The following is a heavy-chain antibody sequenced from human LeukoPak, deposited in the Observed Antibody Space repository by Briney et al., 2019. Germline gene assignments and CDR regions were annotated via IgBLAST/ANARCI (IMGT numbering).Heavy chain of an antibody. V-gene: IGHV3-23*01. CDR1: GFTFSSYA. J-gene: IGHJ3*02. Sequence: PGGSLRLSCAASGFTFSSYAMSWVRQAPGKGLEWVSIINKSGGSTNYADSVKGRFTISRDNSKNTLYLQMNSLRAEDTAVYYCAKELNGDYDAFDIWGQGTMVTVSS. D-gene: IGHD4-17*01. CDR3: AKELNGDYDAFDI. CDR2: INKSGGST.